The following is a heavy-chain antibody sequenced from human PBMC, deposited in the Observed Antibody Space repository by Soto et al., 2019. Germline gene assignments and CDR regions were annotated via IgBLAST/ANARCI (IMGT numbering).Heavy chain of an antibody. Sequence: QVQLVQSGAEVKKPGASVKVSCKASGYTFTSYDINWVRQATGLGLEWMGWMNPNSGNTGYEPKCQDRDDITRNTCISTAYMERTSLRSEDTAVYYCARKRNGTTSMDDWGQVTTVAVTS. D-gene: IGHD1-1*01. CDR1: GYTFTSYD. CDR2: MNPNSGNT. J-gene: IGHJ6*02. V-gene: IGHV1-8*01. CDR3: ARKRNGTTSMDD.